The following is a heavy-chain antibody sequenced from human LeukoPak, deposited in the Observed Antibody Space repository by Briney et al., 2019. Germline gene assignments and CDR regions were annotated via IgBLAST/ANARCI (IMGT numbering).Heavy chain of an antibody. D-gene: IGHD6-6*01. CDR2: ISGSGGST. CDR1: GFTFSSYA. CDR3: AKGGPYVGQLDPVDRYYYYYYMDV. J-gene: IGHJ6*03. V-gene: IGHV3-23*01. Sequence: GGSLRLSCAASGFTFSSYAMSWLRQAPGKGLEWVSAISGSGGSTYYADSVKGRFTISRDNSKDTLYLQMNSLGAEDTAVYYCAKGGPYVGQLDPVDRYYYYYYMDVWGKGTTVTVSS.